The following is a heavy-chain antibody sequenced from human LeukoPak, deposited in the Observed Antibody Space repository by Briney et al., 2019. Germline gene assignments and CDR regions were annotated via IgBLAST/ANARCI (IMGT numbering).Heavy chain of an antibody. D-gene: IGHD3-10*01. CDR2: ISGSGGST. CDR3: AKSGSLLWFGELSLKFDY. CDR1: GFTFSSYA. V-gene: IGHV3-23*01. J-gene: IGHJ4*02. Sequence: SGRSLRLSCAAAGFTFSSYAMSWVRQAPGKGLEWVSAISGSGGSTYYADSVKGRFTISRDNSKNTLYLQMNSLRAEDTAVYYCAKSGSLLWFGELSLKFDYWGQGTLVTVSS.